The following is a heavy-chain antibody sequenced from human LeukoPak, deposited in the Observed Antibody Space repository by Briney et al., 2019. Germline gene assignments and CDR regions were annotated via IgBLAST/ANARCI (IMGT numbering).Heavy chain of an antibody. D-gene: IGHD2-21*02. CDR1: GFTFSSYW. J-gene: IGHJ5*02. CDR2: VKQDGSEE. CDR3: ARGGVVVTAMGWFDP. V-gene: IGHV3-7*02. Sequence: PGGSLRLSCAASGFTFSSYWMSWVRQAPGKGLEWVANVKQDGSEEVYVDSVKGRFTISRDNAKNSLYLQMNSLRAEDTAVYYCARGGVVVTAMGWFDPWGQGTLVTVSS.